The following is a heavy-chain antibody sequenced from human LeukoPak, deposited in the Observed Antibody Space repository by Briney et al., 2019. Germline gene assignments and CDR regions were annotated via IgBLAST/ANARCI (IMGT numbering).Heavy chain of an antibody. V-gene: IGHV4-39*01. CDR1: GDSVNNNHHY. CDR2: LYYTGTT. J-gene: IGHJ2*01. CDR3: ARSSPVYWNFDL. Sequence: SETLSLTCTVSGDSVNNNHHYWAWIRQPPGKGLEWVGSLYYTGTTYYNPSLGSRVTMSEDSSNNQFSLTLTSVTAADTAIYYCARSSPVYWNFDLWGRGTLVSVSS. D-gene: IGHD2-2*01.